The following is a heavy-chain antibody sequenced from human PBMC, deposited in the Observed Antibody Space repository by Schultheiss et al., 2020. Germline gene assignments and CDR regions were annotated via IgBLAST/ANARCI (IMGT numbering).Heavy chain of an antibody. V-gene: IGHV4-59*01. D-gene: IGHD2/OR15-2a*01. CDR3: AIWKLSGNYYYMDV. Sequence: SETLSLTCTVSGGSISSYYWSWIRQPPGKGLEWIGYIYYSGSTNYNPSLKSRVTISVDTSKNQFSLKLSSVTAADTAVYYCAIWKLSGNYYYMDVWGKGTTVTVS. J-gene: IGHJ6*03. CDR1: GGSISSYY. CDR2: IYYSGST.